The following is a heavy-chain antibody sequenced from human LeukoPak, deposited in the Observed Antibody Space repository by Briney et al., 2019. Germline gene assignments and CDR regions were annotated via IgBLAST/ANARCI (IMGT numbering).Heavy chain of an antibody. V-gene: IGHV3-30*03. J-gene: IGHJ4*02. CDR2: ISYDGSSK. CDR1: GFTFSNYG. D-gene: IGHD4-23*01. Sequence: GGSLRLSCAASGFTFSNYGMHWVRQAPGKGLEWVAVISYDGSSKSYADSVKGRFTISRDNAKNSLYLQMNSLRAEDTAVYYCARPAGTVVRGSFDSWGQGTLVTVSS. CDR3: ARPAGTVVRGSFDS.